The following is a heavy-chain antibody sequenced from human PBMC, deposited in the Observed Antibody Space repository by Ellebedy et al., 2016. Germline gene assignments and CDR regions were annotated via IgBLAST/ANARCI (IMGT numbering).Heavy chain of an antibody. J-gene: IGHJ2*01. CDR2: ISQSGGST. Sequence: GESLKISCAASGFTFSSYAMAWVRQAPGKGLEWVSSISQSGGSTYYADSVKGRFTISRDNSKNTLYLQMNSLRAEDTAVYYCAKDKMTTTLPDWYFDLWGRGTLVTVSS. CDR1: GFTFSSYA. CDR3: AKDKMTTTLPDWYFDL. D-gene: IGHD5-24*01. V-gene: IGHV3-23*01.